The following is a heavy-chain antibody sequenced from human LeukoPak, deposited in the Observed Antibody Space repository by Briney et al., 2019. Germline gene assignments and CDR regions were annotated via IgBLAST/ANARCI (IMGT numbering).Heavy chain of an antibody. Sequence: SETLSLTCTVSGASISGSTYYWGWIRQPPGKGLEWIGSMYYSGSTSYNPSLQSRVSISVDTSKNQFSLKVSSVTAADTAVYYCARVPRSSRSMAAARVDIWGQGTMVTVSS. V-gene: IGHV4-39*07. CDR1: GASISGSTYY. D-gene: IGHD6-13*01. CDR2: MYYSGST. J-gene: IGHJ3*02. CDR3: ARVPRSSRSMAAARVDI.